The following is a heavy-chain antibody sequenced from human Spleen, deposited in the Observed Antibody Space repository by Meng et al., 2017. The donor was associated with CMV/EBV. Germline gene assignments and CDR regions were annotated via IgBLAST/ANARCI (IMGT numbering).Heavy chain of an antibody. CDR1: GFTFNTYM. J-gene: IGHJ4*02. D-gene: IGHD2-21*02. V-gene: IGHV3-21*01. CDR2: INSKSQYI. Sequence: GGSLRLSCAASGFTFNTYMMNWVRQAPGKGLEWVAGINSKSQYIYYADSVKGRFTISRDNAKNSLYLQMDSLRADDTGVYYCATKARDFAAKGDFYYFDNWGQGTLVTVS. CDR3: ATKARDFAAKGDFYYFDN.